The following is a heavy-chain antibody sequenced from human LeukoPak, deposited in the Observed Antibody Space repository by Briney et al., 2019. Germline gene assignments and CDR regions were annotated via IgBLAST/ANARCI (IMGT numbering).Heavy chain of an antibody. CDR3: AKDLADIAEVAEVLAAIDY. CDR1: GFTFDDYV. J-gene: IGHJ4*02. CDR2: ISGDGGSA. Sequence: GGSLRLSCATSGFTFDDYVMHWVRQPPGKGLEWVSLISGDGGSAYYADSVKGRFTISRDNSRNSLYLQMNSLGTEDTALYYCAKDLADIAEVAEVLAAIDYWGQGTLVTVSS. V-gene: IGHV3-43*02. D-gene: IGHD2-15*01.